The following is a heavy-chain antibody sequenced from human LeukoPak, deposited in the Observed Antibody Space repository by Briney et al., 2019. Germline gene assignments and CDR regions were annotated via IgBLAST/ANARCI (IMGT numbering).Heavy chain of an antibody. CDR1: GGSISSSSYY. Sequence: SETLSLTCTVSGGSISSSSYYWGWIRQPPGKGLEWIGSIYYSGSTYYNPSLKSRVTISVDTSKNQFSLKLSSVTAEDTAVYYCASLDGYLNWGQGTMVTVSS. J-gene: IGHJ4*02. D-gene: IGHD5-24*01. CDR3: ASLDGYLN. CDR2: IYYSGST. V-gene: IGHV4-39*01.